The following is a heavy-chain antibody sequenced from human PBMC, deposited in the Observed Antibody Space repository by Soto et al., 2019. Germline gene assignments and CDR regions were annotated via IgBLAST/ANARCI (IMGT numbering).Heavy chain of an antibody. D-gene: IGHD3-22*01. Sequence: VGSRRLSYSACGCTCRSYDMNWVRQAPWKGLEYVSSISSNGGSTYYAESVKGRFTISRDNSKNTLYLQMSSLRAEDTAVYYCVNAPYYYDSSGYYPYWGQGTMVPVSS. CDR2: ISSNGGST. J-gene: IGHJ4*02. CDR1: GCTCRSYD. CDR3: VNAPYYYDSSGYYPY. V-gene: IGHV3-64D*06.